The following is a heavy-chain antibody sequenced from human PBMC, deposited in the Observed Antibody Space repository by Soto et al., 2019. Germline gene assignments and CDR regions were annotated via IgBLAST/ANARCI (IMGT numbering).Heavy chain of an antibody. CDR1: GFIFSNYA. D-gene: IGHD3-9*01. CDR2: ISGSGTST. Sequence: PGGSLRLSCAASGFIFSNYAMSWVRQAPGKGLEWVSAISGSGTSTHYADSVRGRFTIYRDNSKNTLFVQMNSLRAEDTAVYFCANCHGGPSFGCGWFDPWGQGTLVTVSS. V-gene: IGHV3-23*01. CDR3: ANCHGGPSFGCGWFDP. J-gene: IGHJ5*02.